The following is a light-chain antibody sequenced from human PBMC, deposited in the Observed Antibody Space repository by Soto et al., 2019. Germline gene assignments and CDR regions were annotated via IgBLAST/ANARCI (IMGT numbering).Light chain of an antibody. CDR3: CSYAGSYTFDV. V-gene: IGLV2-11*01. CDR2: DVS. J-gene: IGLJ1*01. Sequence: QSALTQPRSVSGSPGQSVTISCTGTSSDVGGYNYVSWYQQHPGKAPKLMIYDVSKGPSGVPDRFSGSKSGNTASLTISGLQAEDEADYYCCSYAGSYTFDVFGTGTKLTVL. CDR1: SSDVGGYNY.